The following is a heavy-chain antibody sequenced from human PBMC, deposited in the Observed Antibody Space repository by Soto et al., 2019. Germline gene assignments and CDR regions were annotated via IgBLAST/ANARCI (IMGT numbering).Heavy chain of an antibody. Sequence: GESLKISCAASGFTFSSYGMHWVRQAPGKGLEWVAVIWYDGSNKYYADSVKGRFTISRDNSKNTLYLQMNSLRAEDTAVYYCARVFGLWSYYYYGMDVWGQGTTVTVSS. CDR1: GFTFSSYG. J-gene: IGHJ6*02. V-gene: IGHV3-33*01. CDR2: IWYDGSNK. CDR3: ARVFGLWSYYYYGMDV. D-gene: IGHD3-3*01.